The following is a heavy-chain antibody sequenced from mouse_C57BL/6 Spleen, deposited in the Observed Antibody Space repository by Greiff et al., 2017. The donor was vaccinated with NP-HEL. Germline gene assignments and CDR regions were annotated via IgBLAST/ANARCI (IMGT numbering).Heavy chain of an antibody. J-gene: IGHJ3*01. D-gene: IGHD3-2*02. V-gene: IGHV1-15*01. CDR1: GYTFTDYE. CDR2: IDPETGGT. Sequence: QVQLQQSGAELVRPGASVTLSCKASGYTFTDYEMHWVKQTPVHGLEWIGSIDPETGGTAYNQKFKGKAILTADKSSSTAYMELRSLTSEDSAVYYCTRFGRRTAQATLCAYWGQGTLVTVSA. CDR3: TRFGRRTAQATLCAY.